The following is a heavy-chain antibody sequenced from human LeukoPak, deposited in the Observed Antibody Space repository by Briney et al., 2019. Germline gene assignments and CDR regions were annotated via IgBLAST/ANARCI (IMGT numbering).Heavy chain of an antibody. CDR2: ISGSGGVT. CDR3: AKYVSGSSPSLGFDY. D-gene: IGHD3-10*01. J-gene: IGHJ4*02. CDR1: GFTFDSYA. V-gene: IGHV3-23*01. Sequence: GGSLRLSCAASGFTFDSYAMSWVRQAPGKGLKWLSAISGSGGVTQYADSVKGRFTVSRDNSKNTLYLQMNSLRAEDTAVYYCAKYVSGSSPSLGFDYWGQGTLVTVSS.